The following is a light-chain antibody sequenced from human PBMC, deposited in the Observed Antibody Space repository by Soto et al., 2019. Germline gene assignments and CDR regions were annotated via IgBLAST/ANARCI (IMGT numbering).Light chain of an antibody. CDR3: QQYDNWPPALT. CDR1: QGISYS. V-gene: IGKV3-15*01. Sequence: EIVLTQSPATLSVSPGERATLSCKASQGISYSLAWYQQKPGQAPRLLIYAASTRAAGVPVRFTGSGSGRDFTLTISNLQSEDFAVYYCQQYDNWPPALTFGGGTKVEIK. CDR2: AAS. J-gene: IGKJ4*01.